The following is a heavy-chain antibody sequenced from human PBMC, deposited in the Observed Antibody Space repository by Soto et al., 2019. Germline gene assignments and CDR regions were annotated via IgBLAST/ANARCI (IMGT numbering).Heavy chain of an antibody. CDR2: IKQDGSEK. V-gene: IGHV3-7*01. CDR1: GISFSDYW. CDR3: ARGGVYSTSSLPRFYYYAMDV. J-gene: IGHJ6*02. D-gene: IGHD6-6*01. Sequence: EVQLVESGGGLVQPGGSLRLSCVDSGISFSDYWMTWVRQAPGKGLEGVASIKQDGSEKSYVDSVEGRFTISRDNAKNSLYLQMDSLRVGDTAVYYCARGGVYSTSSLPRFYYYAMDVWGQGTTVTVSS.